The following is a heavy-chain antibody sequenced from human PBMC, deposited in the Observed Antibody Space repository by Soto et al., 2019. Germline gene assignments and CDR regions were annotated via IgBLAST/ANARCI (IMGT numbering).Heavy chain of an antibody. CDR3: ARVRGYYGSGSYSHYGMDV. CDR1: GGSFSGYY. D-gene: IGHD3-10*01. V-gene: IGHV4-34*01. Sequence: ETLSLTCAVYGGSFSGYYWSWIRQPPGKGLEWIGEINHSGSTNYNPSLKSRVTISVDTSKNQFSLKLSSVTAADTAVYYCARVRGYYGSGSYSHYGMDVWGQGTTVT. CDR2: INHSGST. J-gene: IGHJ6*02.